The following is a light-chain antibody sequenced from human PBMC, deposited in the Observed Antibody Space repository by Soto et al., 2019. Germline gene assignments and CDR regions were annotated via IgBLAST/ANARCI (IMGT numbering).Light chain of an antibody. Sequence: QSALTQPVSVSGSPGQSITMSCTGTSSDVGAYNYVYWYRQHPDKAPKLIIYDVSNRPSGVSNRFSGSKSGNTASLIISGLQAEDEADYYCTSYTSSSGYVFGTGTKLTVL. CDR3: TSYTSSSGYV. J-gene: IGLJ1*01. CDR2: DVS. CDR1: SSDVGAYNY. V-gene: IGLV2-14*01.